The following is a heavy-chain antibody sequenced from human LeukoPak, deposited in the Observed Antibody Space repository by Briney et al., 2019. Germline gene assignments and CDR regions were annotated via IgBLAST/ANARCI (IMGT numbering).Heavy chain of an antibody. V-gene: IGHV3-30*02. Sequence: GGSLRLSCAASGFTFSNYGMHWVRQAPGKGLEWVAFIRYDGSNKYYADSVKGRSTISRDNSKNTLYLQMNSLRAEDTAVYFCAKERATTTSFDYWGQGTLVTVSS. D-gene: IGHD4-11*01. CDR3: AKERATTTSFDY. J-gene: IGHJ4*02. CDR2: IRYDGSNK. CDR1: GFTFSNYG.